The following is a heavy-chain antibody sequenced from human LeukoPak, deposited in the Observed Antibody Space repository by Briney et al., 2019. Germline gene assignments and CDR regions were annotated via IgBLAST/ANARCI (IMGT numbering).Heavy chain of an antibody. CDR2: IYHSGST. J-gene: IGHJ4*02. CDR3: ARFRPKDIVVVPAYYFDY. D-gene: IGHD2-2*01. CDR1: GGSISSGGYY. V-gene: IGHV4-30-2*01. Sequence: SQTLSLTCTVSGGSISSGGYYWSWIRQPPGKGLEWIGYIYHSGSTYYNPSLKSRVTISVDRSKNQFSLKLSSVTAADTAVYYCARFRPKDIVVVPAYYFDYWGQGTLVTVSS.